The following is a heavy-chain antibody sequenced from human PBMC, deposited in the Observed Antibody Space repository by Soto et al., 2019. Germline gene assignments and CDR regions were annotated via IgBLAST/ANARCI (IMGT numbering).Heavy chain of an antibody. CDR2: IWYDGSNK. J-gene: IGHJ3*02. CDR1: GFTFSSYG. CDR3: ASANSSSGGYAFDI. Sequence: QVQLVESGGGVVQPGRSLRLSCAASGFTFSSYGMHWVRQAPGKGLEWVAVIWYDGSNKYYADSVKGRFTISRDNSKNTLYLQMNSLRAEDTAVYYCASANSSSGGYAFDIWGQGTMVTVSS. V-gene: IGHV3-33*01. D-gene: IGHD6-13*01.